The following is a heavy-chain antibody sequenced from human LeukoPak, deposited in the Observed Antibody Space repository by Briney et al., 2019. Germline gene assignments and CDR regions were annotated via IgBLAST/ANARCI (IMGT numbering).Heavy chain of an antibody. Sequence: PGGSLRLSCAASGFTFSDYYMSWIRQAPGKGLEWVSYISSSGSTIYYADSVKGRFTISRDNAKNSLYLQMNSLRAEDTAVYYCARVPGDCGGDCYSYYYYYMDVWGKGTTVTVSS. D-gene: IGHD2-21*01. CDR2: ISSSGSTI. J-gene: IGHJ6*03. V-gene: IGHV3-11*04. CDR1: GFTFSDYY. CDR3: ARVPGDCGGDCYSYYYYYMDV.